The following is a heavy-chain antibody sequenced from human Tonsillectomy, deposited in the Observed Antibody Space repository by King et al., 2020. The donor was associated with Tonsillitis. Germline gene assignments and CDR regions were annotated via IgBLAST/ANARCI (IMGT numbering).Heavy chain of an antibody. J-gene: IGHJ4*02. Sequence: VQLVESGGGLVQPEGSLRLSCAASGLTVSTNYMTWVRQAPGKGLEWVSLIYSGGNTYYADSVKGRFTISRDNSKNTLYLQMNSPRAEDTAVYYCASMDKWGSNPFDYWGQGTLVTVSS. CDR2: IYSGGNT. D-gene: IGHD1-26*01. CDR3: ASMDKWGSNPFDY. CDR1: GLTVSTNY. V-gene: IGHV3-66*01.